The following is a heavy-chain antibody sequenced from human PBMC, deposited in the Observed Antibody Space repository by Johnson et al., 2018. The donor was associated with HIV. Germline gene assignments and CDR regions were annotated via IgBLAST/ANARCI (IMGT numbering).Heavy chain of an antibody. Sequence: VQLVESGGGLVQPGGSLRLSCAASGFTVSSNYMTWVRQAPGKGLEWVSVIFSGGSTYYADSVKGRFTISRDNSKNTRYLQMNGLRAEDTAVYYCARACRYCTTCDVFDIWGQGTMVTVSS. CDR2: IFSGGST. CDR3: ARACRYCTTCDVFDI. J-gene: IGHJ3*02. V-gene: IGHV3-66*01. D-gene: IGHD2-8*01. CDR1: GFTVSSNY.